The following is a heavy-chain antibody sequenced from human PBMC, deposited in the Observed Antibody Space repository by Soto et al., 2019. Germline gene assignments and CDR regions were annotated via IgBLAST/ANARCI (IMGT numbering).Heavy chain of an antibody. J-gene: IGHJ5*02. CDR3: ARSAIVLMVYAIGTWFDP. CDR1: GFTFSSYA. V-gene: IGHV3-30-3*01. D-gene: IGHD2-8*01. Sequence: GGSLRLSCAASGFTFSSYAMHWVRQAPGKGLEWVAVISYDGSNKYYADSVKGRFTISRDNSKNTLYLQMNSLRAEDTAVYYCARSAIVLMVYAIGTWFDPWGQGTLVTVSS. CDR2: ISYDGSNK.